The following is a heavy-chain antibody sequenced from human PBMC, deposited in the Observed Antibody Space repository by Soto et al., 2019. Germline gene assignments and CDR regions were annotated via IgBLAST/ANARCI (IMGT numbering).Heavy chain of an antibody. J-gene: IGHJ4*02. V-gene: IGHV1-46*01. D-gene: IGHD3-3*01. CDR1: GYTFTNYY. CDR2: INPGGGTS. CDR3: ARDAYFWSGPDY. Sequence: QVHLVQSGAEVKKPGASVKVSCRASGYTFTNYYVHWVRQAPGQGLERMGMINPGGGTSTYAQKVQVRLTMTRDTATSTVYMELSGLRSEDTAVNYCARDAYFWSGPDYWGQGTLVTVSS.